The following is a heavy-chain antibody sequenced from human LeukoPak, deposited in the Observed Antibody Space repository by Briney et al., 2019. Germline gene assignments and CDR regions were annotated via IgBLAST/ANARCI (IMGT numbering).Heavy chain of an antibody. V-gene: IGHV3-48*03. CDR2: ISSSGSTI. Sequence: AGSLRLSCAASGFTFSSYEMNWVRQAPGKGLEWVSYISSSGSTIYYADSVKGRFTISRDNAKNSLYLQMNSLRAEDTAVYYCASSQGAPFDYWGQGTLVTVSS. CDR3: ASSQGAPFDY. J-gene: IGHJ4*02. CDR1: GFTFSSYE. D-gene: IGHD3-16*01.